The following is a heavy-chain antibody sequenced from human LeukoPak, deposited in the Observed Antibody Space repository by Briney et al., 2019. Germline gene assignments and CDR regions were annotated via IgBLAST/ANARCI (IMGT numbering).Heavy chain of an antibody. Sequence: PGGSLRLSCAASGFTFSSHSMNWVRQAPGKGLEWVSSISSSSSYIYYADSVKGRFTISRDNAKNSLYLQMNSLRAEDTAVYYCARPATVTTHAFDIWGQGTMVTVSS. V-gene: IGHV3-21*01. CDR3: ARPATVTTHAFDI. CDR1: GFTFSSHS. CDR2: ISSSSSYI. D-gene: IGHD4-17*01. J-gene: IGHJ3*02.